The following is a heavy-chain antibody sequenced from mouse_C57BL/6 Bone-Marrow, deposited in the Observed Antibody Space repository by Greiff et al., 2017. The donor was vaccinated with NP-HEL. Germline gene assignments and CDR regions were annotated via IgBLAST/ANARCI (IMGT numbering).Heavy chain of an antibody. J-gene: IGHJ1*03. CDR2: ILPGSGST. CDR3: ARDYYGSSWYFEG. D-gene: IGHD1-1*01. Sequence: QVQLQQSGAELMTPWASFPLSCPAPCSPFPGSWLEWVPQRPGHGLEWIGEILPGSGSTNYNEKFKGKATFTADTSSNTAYMQLSSLTTEDSAIYDCARDYYGSSWYFEGWGKGKTVT. CDR1: CSPFPGSW. V-gene: IGHV1-9*01.